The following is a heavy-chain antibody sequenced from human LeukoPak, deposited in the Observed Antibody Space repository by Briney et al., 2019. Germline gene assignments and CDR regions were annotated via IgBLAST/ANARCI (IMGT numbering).Heavy chain of an antibody. CDR2: IYTSGST. D-gene: IGHD2/OR15-2a*01. CDR1: GGSISSGSYY. J-gene: IGHJ6*03. Sequence: SQTLSLTCTVSGGSISSGSYYWSWIRQPAGKGLEWIGRIYTSGSTNYNPSLKSRVTISVDTSKNQFSLKLSFVTAADTAVYYCARGPILWNYYYYYMDVWGKGTTVTVSS. V-gene: IGHV4-61*02. CDR3: ARGPILWNYYYYYMDV.